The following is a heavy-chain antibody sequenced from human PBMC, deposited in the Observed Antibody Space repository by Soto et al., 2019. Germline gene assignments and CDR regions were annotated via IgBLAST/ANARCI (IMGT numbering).Heavy chain of an antibody. CDR3: AREFLYYDILTGYYTPRAFDI. J-gene: IGHJ3*02. CDR1: GGTFSSYA. Sequence: SVKVSCKASGGTFSSYAISWVRQAPGQGLEWMGGIIPIFGTANYAQKFQGRVTITADESTSTAYMELSSLRSEDTAVYYCAREFLYYDILTGYYTPRAFDIWGQGTMVTVSS. V-gene: IGHV1-69*13. D-gene: IGHD3-9*01. CDR2: IIPIFGTA.